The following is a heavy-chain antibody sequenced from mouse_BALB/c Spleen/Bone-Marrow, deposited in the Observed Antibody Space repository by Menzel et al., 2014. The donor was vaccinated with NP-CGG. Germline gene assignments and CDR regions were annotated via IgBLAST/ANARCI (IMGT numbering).Heavy chain of an antibody. D-gene: IGHD1-1*01. CDR1: GFNIKDTY. Sequence: VQLQQSGAELGKPGASVKLSCTASGFNIKDTYMHWVKQRPEQGLEWIGRIDPANGNTKYDPKFQGKATITADTSSNTAYLQLSSLTSEDTAVYYCAFYYYGSSLFAYWGQGTLVTVSA. V-gene: IGHV14-3*02. J-gene: IGHJ3*01. CDR2: IDPANGNT. CDR3: AFYYYGSSLFAY.